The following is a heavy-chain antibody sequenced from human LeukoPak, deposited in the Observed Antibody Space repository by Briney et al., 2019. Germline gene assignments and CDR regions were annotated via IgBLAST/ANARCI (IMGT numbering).Heavy chain of an antibody. J-gene: IGHJ4*02. V-gene: IGHV3-48*03. Sequence: PGGSLRLSCAASGFTFSTHDLNWVRQSPGKGLERVAFISGSGTNIHYADSVKGRFTISRDNAKNSLYLEMRSLRSEDTAVYYCATSRVFDYWGQGALISVSS. CDR1: GFTFSTHD. CDR2: ISGSGTNI. CDR3: ATSRVFDY.